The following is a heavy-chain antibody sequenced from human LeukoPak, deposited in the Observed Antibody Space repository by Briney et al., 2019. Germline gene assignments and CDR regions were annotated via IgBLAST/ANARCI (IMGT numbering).Heavy chain of an antibody. D-gene: IGHD5-12*01. V-gene: IGHV1-24*01. J-gene: IGHJ4*02. Sequence: ASVKVSCKVSGYTLTELSMHWVRQAPGKGLEWMGGFDPEDGETIYAQKFQGRVTMTEDTPTEIAYMELSSLRSEDTAVYYCATDPLYWDRGYDYSLDYWGQGTLVTVSS. CDR1: GYTLTELS. CDR2: FDPEDGET. CDR3: ATDPLYWDRGYDYSLDY.